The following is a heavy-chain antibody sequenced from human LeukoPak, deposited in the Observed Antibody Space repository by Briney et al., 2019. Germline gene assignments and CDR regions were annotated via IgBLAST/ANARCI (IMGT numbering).Heavy chain of an antibody. CDR1: GFTFSSCG. V-gene: IGHV3-30*02. D-gene: IGHD6-13*01. CDR2: IRYDGSNK. CDR3: ASGAAAGFYLDY. Sequence: GGSLRLSCAASGFTFSSCGMHWVRQAPGKGLEWVAFIRYDGSNKYYADSVKGRFTISRDNAKNSLYLQMNSLRAEDTAVYYCASGAAAGFYLDYWGQGTLVTVSS. J-gene: IGHJ4*02.